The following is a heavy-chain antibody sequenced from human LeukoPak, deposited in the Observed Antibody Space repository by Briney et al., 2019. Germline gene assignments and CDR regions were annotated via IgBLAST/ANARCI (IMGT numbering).Heavy chain of an antibody. V-gene: IGHV4-59*01. CDR1: GESISVYF. Sequence: SETLSLNRTVAGESISVYFCGWLRQTKGKGLEWIGYICYSGSTNYNPSLKSRVTISVDTSKNQFSLKLSSVTAADTAVYYCARVSGDYGMDVWGQGTTVTVSS. D-gene: IGHD3-10*01. CDR3: ARVSGDYGMDV. CDR2: ICYSGST. J-gene: IGHJ6*02.